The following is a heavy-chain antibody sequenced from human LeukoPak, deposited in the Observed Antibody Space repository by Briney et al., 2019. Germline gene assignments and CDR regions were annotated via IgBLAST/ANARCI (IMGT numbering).Heavy chain of an antibody. V-gene: IGHV3-23*01. CDR2: ISGSGGST. CDR1: GFTFSSYA. J-gene: IGHJ4*02. Sequence: GGSLRLSCAASGFTFSSYAMHWVRQAPGKGLEWVSAISGSGGSTYYADSVKGRFTISRDNSKNTLYLQMNSLRAEDTAVYYCAKDEGVAVAAGIFDYWGQGTLVTVSS. D-gene: IGHD6-13*01. CDR3: AKDEGVAVAAGIFDY.